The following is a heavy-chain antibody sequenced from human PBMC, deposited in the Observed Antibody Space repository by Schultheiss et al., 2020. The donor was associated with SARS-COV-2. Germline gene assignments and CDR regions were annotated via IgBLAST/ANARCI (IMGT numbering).Heavy chain of an antibody. Sequence: GGSLRLSCKGSGYSFTSYWIGWVRQMPGKGLEWMGIIYPGDSDSTYSPPFQGQVTISADKSISTAYLQWSSLKASDTAMYYCARVTAAGTRKTYYYYGMDVWGQGTTVTVSS. CDR2: IYPGDSDS. CDR1: GYSFTSYW. D-gene: IGHD6-13*01. J-gene: IGHJ6*02. CDR3: ARVTAAGTRKTYYYYGMDV. V-gene: IGHV5-51*01.